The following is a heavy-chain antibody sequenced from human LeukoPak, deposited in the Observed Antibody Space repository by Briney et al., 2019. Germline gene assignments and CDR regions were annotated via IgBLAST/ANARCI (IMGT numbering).Heavy chain of an antibody. D-gene: IGHD2-8*02. Sequence: GGSLRLSCAASGFTFSSYAMHWVRQAPGKGLEWVAVISYDGSNKYYADSVKGRFTITRDNSKSTLSLQMNSLRAEDTAIYYCATYRQVLLPFESWGQGTLVTVSS. CDR2: ISYDGSNK. J-gene: IGHJ4*02. V-gene: IGHV3-30*04. CDR1: GFTFSSYA. CDR3: ATYRQVLLPFES.